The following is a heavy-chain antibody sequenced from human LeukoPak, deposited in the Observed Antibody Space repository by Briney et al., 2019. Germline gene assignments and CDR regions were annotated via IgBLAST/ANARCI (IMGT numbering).Heavy chain of an antibody. J-gene: IGHJ4*02. CDR3: ATAYSSSSDFDY. V-gene: IGHV1-69-2*01. CDR2: VDPEDGET. CDR1: GYTFTDYY. D-gene: IGHD6-6*01. Sequence: ATVKISCKXSGYTFTDYYMHWVQQAPGKGLEGMGCVDPEDGETIYSEKFQGRVTITADTSTDTAYMELSSLRSEDTAVYYCATAYSSSSDFDYWGEGTLVTVSS.